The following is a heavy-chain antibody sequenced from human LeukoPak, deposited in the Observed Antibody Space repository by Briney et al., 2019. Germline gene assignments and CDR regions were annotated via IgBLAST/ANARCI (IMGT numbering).Heavy chain of an antibody. Sequence: SETLSLTCTVSGGSISRYYWGWIRQPPRKGLEWIGYISHSESAHYNPSLKSRLTISIDTSKNQFSLRLSSVTAADTAVYYCARANDFSSGYNQYYFDFWGQGTLVTVSS. V-gene: IGHV4-59*01. J-gene: IGHJ4*02. D-gene: IGHD3-3*01. CDR1: GGSISRYY. CDR3: ARANDFSSGYNQYYFDF. CDR2: ISHSESA.